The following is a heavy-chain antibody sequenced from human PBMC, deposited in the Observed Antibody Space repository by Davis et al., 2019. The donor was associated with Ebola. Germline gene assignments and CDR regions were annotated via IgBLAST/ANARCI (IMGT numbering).Heavy chain of an antibody. CDR3: ASLRRTITGMDDAFDI. J-gene: IGHJ3*02. D-gene: IGHD2-8*02. CDR1: GNSFTSHW. V-gene: IGHV5-51*01. CDR2: IYTGDSDT. Sequence: GESLKISCKDSGNSFTSHWIGWVRQTPGKGLEWMGIIYTGDSDTRYSPSFRGQVIISADKSIKTAFLQWSSLKASDTAMYYCASLRRTITGMDDAFDIWGQGTMVTVSS.